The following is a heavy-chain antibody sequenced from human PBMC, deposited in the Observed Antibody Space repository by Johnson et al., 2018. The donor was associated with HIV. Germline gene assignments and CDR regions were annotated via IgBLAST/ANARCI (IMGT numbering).Heavy chain of an antibody. D-gene: IGHD5/OR15-5a*01. CDR2: ISWNSGSI. V-gene: IGHV3-9*01. J-gene: IGHJ3*02. CDR3: ARGVLAFDI. Sequence: VQLVESGGGLAQPGRSLRLSCAASGFTFDDYAMHWVRKATGKGLEWVSGISWNSGSIGDADAVKGRFTISRDNAKNSLYLQMNSLRAGDKAVYYCARGVLAFDIWGQGTMVTVSS. CDR1: GFTFDDYA.